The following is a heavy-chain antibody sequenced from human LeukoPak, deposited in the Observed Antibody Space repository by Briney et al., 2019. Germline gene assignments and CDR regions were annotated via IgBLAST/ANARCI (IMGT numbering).Heavy chain of an antibody. CDR1: GGSISSYY. Sequence: SETLSLTCTVSGGSISSYYWSWIRQPPGKGLEWIGYIYYSGSTNFNPSLKSRVTISVDTSKNQFSLKLSSVTAADTAVYYCARDVRSGYYYDSSGYSNPVGYWGQGTLVTVSS. J-gene: IGHJ4*02. V-gene: IGHV4-59*12. CDR3: ARDVRSGYYYDSSGYSNPVGY. D-gene: IGHD3-22*01. CDR2: IYYSGST.